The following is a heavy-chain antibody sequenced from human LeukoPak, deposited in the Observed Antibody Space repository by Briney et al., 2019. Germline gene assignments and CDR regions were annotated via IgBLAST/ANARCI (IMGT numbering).Heavy chain of an antibody. V-gene: IGHV3-30*14. Sequence: GRSLRLSCAASGFTFSTYFMHWVRQAPGKGLEWVADISSDGSHTFYVESVKGRFTISRDNSKNPLYSQTNRLRGQDTAVYFRARDRQSTILHSGALDIWRQGTNLTVCS. CDR1: GFTFSTYF. CDR3: ARDRQSTILHSGALDI. CDR2: ISSDGSHT. D-gene: IGHD2-21*01. J-gene: IGHJ3*02.